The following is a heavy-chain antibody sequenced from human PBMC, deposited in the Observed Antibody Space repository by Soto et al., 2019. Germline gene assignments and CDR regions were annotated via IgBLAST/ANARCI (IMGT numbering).Heavy chain of an antibody. V-gene: IGHV4-59*01. J-gene: IGHJ3*02. D-gene: IGHD3-10*01. CDR2: IYYSGST. CDR3: AGVWGGAFDI. CDR1: GRSFTSSY. Sequence: SATLYLTFTVFGRSFTSSYWSWIRQPPGKGLEWIGYIYYSGSTNYNPSLKSRVTISVDTSKNQFSLKLSSVTAADTAVYYCAGVWGGAFDIWGQGTMVT.